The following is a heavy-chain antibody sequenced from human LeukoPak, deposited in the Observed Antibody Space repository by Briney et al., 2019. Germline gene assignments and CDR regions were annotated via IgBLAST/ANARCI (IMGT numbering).Heavy chain of an antibody. D-gene: IGHD6-19*01. V-gene: IGHV3-7*01. Sequence: GGSLRLSCEASGFTFSSYLMSWVRQAPGKGLEWVANIKQDGSEKYSVDSVKGRFTISRDNAKNSLYLQMDSLRAEDTAVYYCARVSKKQWLIGYYFDYWGQGTRVTVS. CDR2: IKQDGSEK. J-gene: IGHJ4*02. CDR3: ARVSKKQWLIGYYFDY. CDR1: GFTFSSYL.